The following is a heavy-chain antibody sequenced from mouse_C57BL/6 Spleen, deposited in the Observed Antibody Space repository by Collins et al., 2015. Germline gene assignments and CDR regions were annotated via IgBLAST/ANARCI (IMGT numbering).Heavy chain of an antibody. D-gene: IGHD2-1*01. Sequence: QVQLQQSDAELVKPGASVKIPCKVSGYTFTDHTVHWMKQRPEQGLEWIGYFYPRDGTTEYNEKFKGKATLTAGKSSSTAYMQLNCLTSDDSAVYFCARRYYGNNYDVWGTGTTVTVSS. J-gene: IGHJ1*03. CDR1: GYTFTDHT. CDR3: ARRYYGNNYDV. V-gene: IGHV1-78*01. CDR2: FYPRDGTT.